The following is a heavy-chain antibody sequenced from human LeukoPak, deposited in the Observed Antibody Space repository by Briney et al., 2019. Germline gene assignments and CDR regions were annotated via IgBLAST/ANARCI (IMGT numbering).Heavy chain of an antibody. V-gene: IGHV3-23*01. CDR1: GFTFSRYD. Sequence: GGSLRLSCTTSGFTFSRYDMQWVRQAPGKGLEWVSGISRSGPTYYRDSVRGRFTISRDNSKNTLYLQMNSLRAEDTAVYYCAKGESFAFATWGQGTTVTVSS. CDR3: AKGESFAFAT. J-gene: IGHJ3*02. CDR2: ISRSGPT. D-gene: IGHD2-21*01.